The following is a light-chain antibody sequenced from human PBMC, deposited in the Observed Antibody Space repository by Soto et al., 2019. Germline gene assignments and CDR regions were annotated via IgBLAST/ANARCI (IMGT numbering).Light chain of an antibody. V-gene: IGKV3-15*01. CDR1: QSISNF. J-gene: IGKJ5*01. CDR2: GAS. CDR3: QQYNNWPIT. Sequence: EILLTQSPATLSLSPGERATLSCRASQSISNFLAWYQQKPGQAPRLLIYGASTRATGIPARFSGSGSGTEFTLTISSLQSEDFAVYYCQQYNNWPITFGQGTRLEI.